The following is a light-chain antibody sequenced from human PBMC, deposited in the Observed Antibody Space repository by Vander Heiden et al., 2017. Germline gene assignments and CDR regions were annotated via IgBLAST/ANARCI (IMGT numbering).Light chain of an antibody. Sequence: DIVLTRSPDTLSLSPGEKATLSCRTRQSFGSTSLAWYQQKPGQAPRVLIYGTSRRATGIPDRFSASGSGADFTLTINRLEPEDSAVYYCQHYGTSPFVTFGQGTKLEIK. CDR2: GTS. CDR1: QSFGSTS. V-gene: IGKV3-20*01. CDR3: QHYGTSPFVT. J-gene: IGKJ2*01.